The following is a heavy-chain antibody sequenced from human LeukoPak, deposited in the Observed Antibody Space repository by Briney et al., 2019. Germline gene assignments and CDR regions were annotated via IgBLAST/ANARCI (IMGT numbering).Heavy chain of an antibody. CDR3: ARDQYSTLDY. J-gene: IGHJ4*02. CDR2: ISYDGSNK. D-gene: IGHD6-13*01. CDR1: GFTFSSYA. Sequence: GGSLRLSCAASGFTFSSYAMHWVRQASGKGLEWVAVISYDGSNKYYADSVKGRFTISRDNSKNTLYLQMNSLRAEDTAVYYCARDQYSTLDYWGQGTLVTVSS. V-gene: IGHV3-30*04.